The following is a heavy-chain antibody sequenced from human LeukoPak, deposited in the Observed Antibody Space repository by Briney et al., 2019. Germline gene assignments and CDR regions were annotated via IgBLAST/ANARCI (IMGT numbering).Heavy chain of an antibody. CDR3: ARLSKKYDFWSGYSLAP. V-gene: IGHV4-59*01. Sequence: ASETLSLTCTVSGGSISSYYWSWIRQPPGKGLEWIGYIYYSGSTNYNPSLRSRVTISVDTSKNQFSLKLSSVTAADTAVYYCARLSKKYDFWSGYSLAPWGQGTLVTVSS. CDR2: IYYSGST. CDR1: GGSISSYY. J-gene: IGHJ5*02. D-gene: IGHD3-3*01.